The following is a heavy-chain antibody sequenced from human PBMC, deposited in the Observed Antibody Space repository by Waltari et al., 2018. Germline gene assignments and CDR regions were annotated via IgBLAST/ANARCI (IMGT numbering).Heavy chain of an antibody. Sequence: EVQLVESGGVVVPPGASLRLSCAASGFTFDVYTMHWVRQAPGKGLEWVSLISWDGGSTYYADSVKGRFTISRDNSKNSLYLQMNSLRTEDTALYYCAIAEGYWGQGTLVTVSS. J-gene: IGHJ4*02. CDR2: ISWDGGST. CDR3: AIAEGY. V-gene: IGHV3-43*01. CDR1: GFTFDVYT.